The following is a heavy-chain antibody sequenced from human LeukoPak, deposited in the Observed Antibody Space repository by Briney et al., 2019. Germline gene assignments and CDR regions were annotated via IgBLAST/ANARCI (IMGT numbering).Heavy chain of an antibody. V-gene: IGHV3-30*02. CDR3: ARDPKLRFLEWFGAFDI. D-gene: IGHD3-3*01. CDR2: ERFDGSNK. CDR1: AFTFSNYG. Sequence: GGSLRLSCAASAFTFSNYGMHWVRQAPGKGLEWVAFERFDGSNKYYADSVKGRFTISRDNSKNTLYLQMNSLRVEDTAVYYCARDPKLRFLEWFGAFDIWGQGTMVTVSS. J-gene: IGHJ3*02.